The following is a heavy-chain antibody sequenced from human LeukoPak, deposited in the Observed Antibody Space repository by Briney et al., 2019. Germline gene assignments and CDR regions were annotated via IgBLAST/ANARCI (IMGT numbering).Heavy chain of an antibody. V-gene: IGHV3-7*01. CDR1: GFSLSNYW. J-gene: IGHJ4*02. CDR3: ARGVRAPFDS. Sequence: GGSLRLSCAASGFSLSNYWMSWVRQAPGKGLEWVANIKQDGSEKNYVDSVKGRFSISRDNAKNSLILQMNSLRDEDTAVYYCARGVRAPFDSWGQGTLVSVSS. CDR2: IKQDGSEK.